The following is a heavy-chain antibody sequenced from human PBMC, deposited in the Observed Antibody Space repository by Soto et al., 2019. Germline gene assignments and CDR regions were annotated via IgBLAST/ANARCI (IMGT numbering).Heavy chain of an antibody. CDR3: ARDRDDYGSGNYYNRIDF. J-gene: IGHJ4*02. D-gene: IGHD3-10*01. Sequence: QVQLVQSGAEVKKPGSSVKVSCKASGGIFSTYAISWLRQAPGQGLEWMGGIIPLFGTPNYSQRFQGRVNITADESTSTGSMELSRLRSEDTAVYYCARDRDDYGSGNYYNRIDFWGQGSLVTVSS. CDR1: GGIFSTYA. CDR2: IIPLFGTP. V-gene: IGHV1-69*01.